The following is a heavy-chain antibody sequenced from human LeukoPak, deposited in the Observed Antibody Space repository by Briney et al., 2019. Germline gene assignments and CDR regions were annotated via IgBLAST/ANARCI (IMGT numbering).Heavy chain of an antibody. V-gene: IGHV3-9*03. CDR3: ARDRGSSPSGNLDF. CDR2: ISWNSVFI. Sequence: PGKSLRLSCEASGFTFDDYAMHWVRQLPGNGLAWVSSISWNSVFIDYADSVRGRFTISRDNAKNTLSLQMTSPRPDDMGVYYCARDRGSSPSGNLDFWGLGTLVAVSS. CDR1: GFTFDDYA. D-gene: IGHD3-10*01. J-gene: IGHJ4*02.